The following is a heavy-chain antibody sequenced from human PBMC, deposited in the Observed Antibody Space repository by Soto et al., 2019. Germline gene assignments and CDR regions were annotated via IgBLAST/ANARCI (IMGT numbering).Heavy chain of an antibody. V-gene: IGHV3-21*01. CDR1: GFAFRSYN. CDR3: ASDTVVAATFDF. Sequence: EVQLVESGGGLVKPGGSLTLSCAASGFAFRSYNMNWVRQAPGKGLEWVASISSGSSNIYYADSVKGRFTISRDNAKNSLFLQMDSQRAEDSAVYYCASDTVVAATFDFWGQGTLVPVSS. CDR2: ISSGSSNI. D-gene: IGHD2-15*01. J-gene: IGHJ4*02.